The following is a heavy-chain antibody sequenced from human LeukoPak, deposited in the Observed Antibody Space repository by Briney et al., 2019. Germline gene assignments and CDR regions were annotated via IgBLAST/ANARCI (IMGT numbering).Heavy chain of an antibody. Sequence: PSETLSLTCTVSGGSISSGDYYWSWIRQPPGKGLEWIGYIYYSGSTYYNPSLKSRVTISVDTSKNQFSLKLSSVTAADTAVYYCARAKPRVTIFGVVLADAFDIWGQGTMVTVSS. D-gene: IGHD3-3*01. J-gene: IGHJ3*02. CDR2: IYYSGST. CDR3: ARAKPRVTIFGVVLADAFDI. V-gene: IGHV4-30-4*08. CDR1: GGSISSGDYY.